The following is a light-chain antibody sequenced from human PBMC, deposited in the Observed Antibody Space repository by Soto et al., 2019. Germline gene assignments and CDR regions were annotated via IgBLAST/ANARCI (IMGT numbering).Light chain of an antibody. Sequence: QSVLTQPASVSGSPGQSITISCTGTSSDVGGYNYVSWYQHHPGKAPKLMIYEVSNRPSGVSYRFSGSKSGNTASLTISGLQAEDEADYYCTSYTGSGIVFGTGTKVTV. V-gene: IGLV2-14*01. CDR1: SSDVGGYNY. J-gene: IGLJ1*01. CDR3: TSYTGSGIV. CDR2: EVS.